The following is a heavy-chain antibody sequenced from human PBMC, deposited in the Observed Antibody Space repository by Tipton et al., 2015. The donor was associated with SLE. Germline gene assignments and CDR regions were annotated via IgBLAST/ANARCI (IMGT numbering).Heavy chain of an antibody. CDR3: AKGRAAPWYYYYGMDV. V-gene: IGHV3-30*02. D-gene: IGHD6-13*01. CDR1: GFTFSSYG. Sequence: SLRLSCAASGFTFSSYGMHWVRQAPGKGLEWVAFIRYDGSNKYYADSVKGRFTISRDNSKNTLYLQMNSLRAEDTAVYYCAKGRAAPWYYYYGMDVWGQGTTVTVSS. J-gene: IGHJ6*02. CDR2: IRYDGSNK.